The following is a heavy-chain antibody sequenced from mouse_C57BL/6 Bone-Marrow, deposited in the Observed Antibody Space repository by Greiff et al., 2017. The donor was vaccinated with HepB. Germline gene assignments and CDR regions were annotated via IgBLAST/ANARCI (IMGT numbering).Heavy chain of an antibody. CDR1: GFNFKDDY. Sequence: VQLQQSGAELVRPGASVKLSCTASGFNFKDDYMHWVKQRPEQGLEWIGWIDPENGDTEYASKFQGKATITADTSSNAAYLQLSSLTSEDTAVYYCTTTVPWFAYWGQGTLVTVSA. CDR2: IDPENGDT. V-gene: IGHV14-4*01. J-gene: IGHJ3*01. CDR3: TTTVPWFAY. D-gene: IGHD1-1*01.